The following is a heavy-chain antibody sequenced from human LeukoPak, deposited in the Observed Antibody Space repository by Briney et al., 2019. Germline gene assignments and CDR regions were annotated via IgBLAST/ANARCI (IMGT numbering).Heavy chain of an antibody. J-gene: IGHJ5*02. CDR1: GYTFTSYD. Sequence: ASVKVSCKASGYTFTSYDINWVRQATGQGLEWMGWMNPNSCNTGYAQKFQGRVTMTRNTSISTAYMELSSLRSEDTAVYYCARGLQAPGITIFGVVITRYWFDPWGQGTLVTVSS. CDR3: ARGLQAPGITIFGVVITRYWFDP. D-gene: IGHD3-3*01. V-gene: IGHV1-8*01. CDR2: MNPNSCNT.